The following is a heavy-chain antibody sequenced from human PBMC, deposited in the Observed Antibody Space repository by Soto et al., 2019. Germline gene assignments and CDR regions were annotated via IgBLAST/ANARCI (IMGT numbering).Heavy chain of an antibody. V-gene: IGHV3-30*18. CDR3: AKDRKTIFGVVPFSGGMDV. J-gene: IGHJ6*02. D-gene: IGHD3-3*01. CDR1: GFTFSGYG. Sequence: QEQVVEFGGGEVQPGRSLRLSCVASGFTFSGYGMHWVRQAPGKGLEWVAVISYEGSNKYYADSVKGRFTISRDNSINTMYLEMNSLRAEDTAVYYCAKDRKTIFGVVPFSGGMDVWGQGTTFTVSS. CDR2: ISYEGSNK.